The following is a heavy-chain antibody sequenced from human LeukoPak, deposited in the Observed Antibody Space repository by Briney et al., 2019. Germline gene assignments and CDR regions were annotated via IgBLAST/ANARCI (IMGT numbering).Heavy chain of an antibody. D-gene: IGHD4-17*01. CDR2: ISSSSYI. CDR3: ARDKATVTTEGFDY. Sequence: GGSLRLSCAASGFTFSGYSMNWVRQAPGKGLEWVSSISSSSYIYYADSVKGRFTISRDNAKNSLYLQMNSLRAEDTAVYYCARDKATVTTEGFDYWGQGTLVTVSS. V-gene: IGHV3-21*01. J-gene: IGHJ4*02. CDR1: GFTFSGYS.